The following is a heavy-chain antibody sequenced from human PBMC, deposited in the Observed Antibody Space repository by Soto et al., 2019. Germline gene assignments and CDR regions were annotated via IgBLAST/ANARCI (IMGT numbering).Heavy chain of an antibody. J-gene: IGHJ6*03. CDR1: GFTFSSDA. CDR3: ARRARADYYYMDV. V-gene: IGHV3-64*01. D-gene: IGHD6-6*01. CDR2: ISSNGIGT. Sequence: EVQLVESGGGLAQPGGSLRLSCAASGFTFSSDAMDWVRQAPGKGLEYVSCISSNGIGTYYASSVKGRFTISRDNSRDTVYLQMDRLRPEDMAVYYCARRARADYYYMDVWGKGTTVTVS.